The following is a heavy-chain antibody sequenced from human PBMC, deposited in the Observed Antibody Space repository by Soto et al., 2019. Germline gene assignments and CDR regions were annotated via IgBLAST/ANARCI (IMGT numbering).Heavy chain of an antibody. D-gene: IGHD3-3*01. CDR2: FDPEGGEI. CDR1: GYTLMELS. J-gene: IGHJ4*02. V-gene: IGHV1-24*01. CDR3: TTIHVGTIFGLPTAH. Sequence: QVQLVQSGAEVKKPGASVKVSCKVSGYTLMELSIHWVRQAPGGGLEWMGGFDPEGGEIIYAQKLQGRVTMTEDTSTDTVYLELSSLRSEDTAVYYCTTIHVGTIFGLPTAHWGQGTLVTVSS.